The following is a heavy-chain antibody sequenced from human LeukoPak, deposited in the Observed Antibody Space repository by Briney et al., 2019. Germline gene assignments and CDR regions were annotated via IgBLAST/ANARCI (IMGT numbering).Heavy chain of an antibody. D-gene: IGHD1-14*01. Sequence: SETLSLTCTVSGYSISSGYYWGWIRQPPGKGLEWIGSIYHSGSTYYNPSLKSRVTISVDTSKNQFSLKLSSVTAADTAVYYCARLYRGRVPGGFDPGGRETRVPVSS. CDR2: IYHSGST. CDR3: ARLYRGRVPGGFDP. V-gene: IGHV4-38-2*02. CDR1: GYSISSGYY. J-gene: IGHJ5*02.